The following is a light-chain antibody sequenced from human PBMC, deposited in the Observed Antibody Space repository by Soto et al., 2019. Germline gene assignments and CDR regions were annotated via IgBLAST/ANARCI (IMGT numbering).Light chain of an antibody. CDR1: SSDVGAYNF. V-gene: IGLV2-11*01. J-gene: IGLJ3*02. CDR2: DVS. CDR3: CSYAVSYTLV. Sequence: QSALTQPRSVSGSPGQSITISCTGTSSDVGAYNFVSWYQQHPGRVPKLMIYDVSRRPSGVPDRFSGSKSGNTASLTISGLQADDEADYYRCSYAVSYTLVFGGGTKLTVL.